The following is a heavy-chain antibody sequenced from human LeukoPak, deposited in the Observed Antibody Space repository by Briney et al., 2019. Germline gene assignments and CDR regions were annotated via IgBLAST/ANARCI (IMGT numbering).Heavy chain of an antibody. D-gene: IGHD1-1*01. CDR2: ISVSGCST. Sequence: GGSLRLSCAASVFTLLSYVMSWVRQAPGRGVEWVSGISVSGCSTYYADSVKGRFTNTRDNSKNTLNLQMNSLRAEDTAVYYCATTLLRATTYMDVWGKGTTVTVSS. CDR3: ATTLLRATTYMDV. J-gene: IGHJ6*03. V-gene: IGHV3-23*01. CDR1: VFTLLSYV.